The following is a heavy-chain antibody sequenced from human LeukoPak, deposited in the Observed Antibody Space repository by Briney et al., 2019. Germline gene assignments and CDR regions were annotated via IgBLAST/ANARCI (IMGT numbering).Heavy chain of an antibody. CDR2: IYYSGST. V-gene: IGHV4-31*03. J-gene: IGHJ4*02. CDR3: ARVFFGSGSSPFDY. CDR1: GGSISSGGYY. Sequence: SETLSLTCTVSGGSISSGGYYWSWIRQHPGKGLEWIGYIYYSGSTYYNPSLKSRVTISVDTSKNQFSLKLSPVTAADTAVYYCARVFFGSGSSPFDYWGQGTLVTVSS. D-gene: IGHD3-10*01.